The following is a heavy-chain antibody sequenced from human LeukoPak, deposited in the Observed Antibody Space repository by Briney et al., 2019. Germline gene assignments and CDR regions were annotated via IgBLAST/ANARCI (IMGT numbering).Heavy chain of an antibody. CDR1: GGSFSGYY. D-gene: IGHD3-10*01. CDR3: ARVVYRGENWFDP. CDR2: INHSGST. V-gene: IGHV4-34*01. Sequence: KPSETLSLTCAVYGGSFSGYYWSWIRQPPGKGLEWIGEINHSGSTNYNPSLKSRVTISVDTSKNQFSLKLSSVTAADTAVYYCARVVYRGENWFDPWGQGTLVTVSS. J-gene: IGHJ5*02.